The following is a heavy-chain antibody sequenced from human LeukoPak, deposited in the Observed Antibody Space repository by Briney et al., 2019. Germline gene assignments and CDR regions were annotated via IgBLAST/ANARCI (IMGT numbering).Heavy chain of an antibody. V-gene: IGHV3-23*01. CDR2: ISESGVGT. Sequence: GGSLRLSCVASGFTFRSYAMNWVRQAPGKGLEWVSGISESGVGTNYADSVKGRFTTSRDNSKNTLYLQMNSLRAEDTAVYYCAKVKVGATIDYWGRGTVVTVSS. D-gene: IGHD1-26*01. CDR3: AKVKVGATIDY. J-gene: IGHJ4*02. CDR1: GFTFRSYA.